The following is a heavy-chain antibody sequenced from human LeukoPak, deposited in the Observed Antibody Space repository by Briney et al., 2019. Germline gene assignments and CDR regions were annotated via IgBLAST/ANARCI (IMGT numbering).Heavy chain of an antibody. CDR3: AKEAARLFYFDY. D-gene: IGHD6-6*01. Sequence: GGSLRLSCAASGFTFSNAWMSWVRQAPGKGLEWVGRIKSKTDGGTTDYAAPVKGRFTISRDDSKNTLYLQMNSLRAEDTAVYYCAKEAARLFYFDYWGQGTLVTVSS. CDR1: GFTFSNAW. J-gene: IGHJ4*02. V-gene: IGHV3-15*01. CDR2: IKSKTDGGTT.